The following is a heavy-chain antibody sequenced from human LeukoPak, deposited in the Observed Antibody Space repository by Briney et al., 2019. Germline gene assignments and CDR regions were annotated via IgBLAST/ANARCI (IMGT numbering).Heavy chain of an antibody. J-gene: IGHJ5*02. V-gene: IGHV5-51*01. CDR3: ARQRYYDSSGQFDP. CDR1: GNSFASSW. Sequence: GESLKISCKDSGNSFASSWIGWVRQMPGKGLDWMGIIYPGDSDSRYSASFQGQVTISADKSISTAYLQWSSLKASDTAMYYCARQRYYDSSGQFDPWGQGTLVTVSS. CDR2: IYPGDSDS. D-gene: IGHD3-22*01.